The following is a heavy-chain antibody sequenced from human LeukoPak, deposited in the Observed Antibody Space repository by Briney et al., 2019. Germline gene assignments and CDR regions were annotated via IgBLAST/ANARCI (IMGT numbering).Heavy chain of an antibody. D-gene: IGHD3-9*01. V-gene: IGHV1-2*02. CDR1: RYTFTDYY. J-gene: IGHJ4*02. Sequence: ASVKVSCKASRYTFTDYYIQWVRQAPGQGLGWMGWISPSGRGANSAQKFQGRVTMTRDTSISTAYMELSRLTSDDTAVYYCASQAASGYYFEYWGQGSLVTVSS. CDR2: ISPSGRGA. CDR3: ASQAASGYYFEY.